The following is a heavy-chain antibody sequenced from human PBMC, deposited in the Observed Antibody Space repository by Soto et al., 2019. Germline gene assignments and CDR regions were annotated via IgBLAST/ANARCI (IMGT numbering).Heavy chain of an antibody. D-gene: IGHD1-1*01. CDR1: GGFVSSGSYY. Sequence: SETLSLSCAVYGGFVSSGSYYWSWIRQPPGKGLEWIGEMSHSGGTHFNPSLKSRVTISVDTSKNQFSLKMTSVTAADTALYYCARVERGTATTVVDAFDIWGPGTMVTVSS. CDR3: ARVERGTATTVVDAFDI. CDR2: MSHSGGT. J-gene: IGHJ3*02. V-gene: IGHV4-61*01.